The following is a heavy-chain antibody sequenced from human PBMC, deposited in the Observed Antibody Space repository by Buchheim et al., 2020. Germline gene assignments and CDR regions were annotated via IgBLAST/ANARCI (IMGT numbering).Heavy chain of an antibody. D-gene: IGHD3-10*01. CDR1: GFTFSSYW. V-gene: IGHV3-74*01. CDR3: ARGRGVLLWFGESTNWFDP. J-gene: IGHJ5*02. Sequence: EVQLVESGGGLVQPGGSLRLSCAASGFTFSSYWMHWVRQAPGKGLVWVSRINSDGSSKRYADSVKGRFTTPRDNATTTLYLQMNSLRAEDTAVYYCARGRGVLLWFGESTNWFDPWGQGTL. CDR2: INSDGSSK.